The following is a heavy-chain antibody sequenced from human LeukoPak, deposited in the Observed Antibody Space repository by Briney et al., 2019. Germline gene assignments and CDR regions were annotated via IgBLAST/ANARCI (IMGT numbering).Heavy chain of an antibody. D-gene: IGHD5-24*01. V-gene: IGHV1-8*01. CDR1: GYTFTSYD. J-gene: IGHJ3*02. CDR2: MNPNSGNT. Sequence: ASVKVSCKASGYTFTSYDINWVRQATRQGLEWMGWMNPNSGNTGYAQKFQGRVTMTRNTSISTAYMELSSLRSEDTAVYYCARRIGRWLQSHAFDIWGQGTMVTVSS. CDR3: ARRIGRWLQSHAFDI.